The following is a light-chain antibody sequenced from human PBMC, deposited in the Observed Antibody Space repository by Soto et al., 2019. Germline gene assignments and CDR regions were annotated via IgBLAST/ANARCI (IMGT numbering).Light chain of an antibody. Sequence: QFVLTQPPSASGTPGQRVTISCSGSSFNIGGNTVNWYQQVTGTAPKLLINSNNQRPSGVPDRFSGSKSGTSASLAISGLQSEDEADYYCAAWDDSLNGVVFGGGTKLTVL. CDR1: SFNIGGNT. V-gene: IGLV1-44*01. J-gene: IGLJ2*01. CDR3: AAWDDSLNGVV. CDR2: SNN.